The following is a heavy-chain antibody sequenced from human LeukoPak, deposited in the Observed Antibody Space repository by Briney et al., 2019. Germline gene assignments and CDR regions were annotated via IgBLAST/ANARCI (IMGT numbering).Heavy chain of an antibody. D-gene: IGHD2-15*01. Sequence: APVKVSCKASGYTFTGYYMHWVRQAPGQGLEWMGWINPNSGGTNYAQKFQGRVTMTRDTSISTAYMELSRLRSDDTAVYYCASTHYCSGGSCLNNWFNPWGQGTLVTVSS. CDR2: INPNSGGT. J-gene: IGHJ5*02. CDR3: ASTHYCSGGSCLNNWFNP. CDR1: GYTFTGYY. V-gene: IGHV1-2*02.